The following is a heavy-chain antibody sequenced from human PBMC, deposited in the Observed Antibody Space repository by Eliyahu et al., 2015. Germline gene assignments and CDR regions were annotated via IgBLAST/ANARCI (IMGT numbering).Heavy chain of an antibody. J-gene: IGHJ4*02. CDR2: INSXGSST. CDR3: ARERVVTAPGDY. Sequence: EVQLVESGGGLVQPGGSLRLSCAASGFXFSSYWMXWVRQAPGKGLVWVSRINSXGSSTSYADSVKGRFTISRDNAKNTLYLQMNSLRAEDTAVYYCARERVVTAPGDYWGQGTLVTVSS. CDR1: GFXFSSYW. V-gene: IGHV3-74*01. D-gene: IGHD2-21*02.